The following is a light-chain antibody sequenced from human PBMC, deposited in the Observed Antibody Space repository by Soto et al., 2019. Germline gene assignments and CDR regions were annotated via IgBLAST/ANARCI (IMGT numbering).Light chain of an antibody. CDR3: TSYTTSSAMV. Sequence: QSSLTKPASVSGSHGQSITISCTGTSSDVGGYNDVSWYQQHPGKAPKLMSYEVTNRPSGVSNRFSGSKSGNTASLTISGLQAEDEADYYCTSYTTSSAMVFGGGTKLTVL. CDR1: SSDVGGYND. J-gene: IGLJ2*01. CDR2: EVT. V-gene: IGLV2-14*01.